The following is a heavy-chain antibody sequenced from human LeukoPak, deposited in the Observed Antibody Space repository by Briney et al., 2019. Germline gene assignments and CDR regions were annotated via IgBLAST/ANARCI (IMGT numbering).Heavy chain of an antibody. CDR1: GGSISSYY. J-gene: IGHJ4*02. D-gene: IGHD2-2*02. CDR3: AREEEDCSSTRCYTKFDY. CDR2: IYYSGST. V-gene: IGHV4-59*01. Sequence: SETLSLTCTVSGGSISSYYWSWIRQPPGKGLEWIGYIYYSGSTNYNPSLKSRVTISVDTSKNQFSLKLSSVTAADTAVYYCAREEEDCSSTRCYTKFDYWGQGTLVTVCS.